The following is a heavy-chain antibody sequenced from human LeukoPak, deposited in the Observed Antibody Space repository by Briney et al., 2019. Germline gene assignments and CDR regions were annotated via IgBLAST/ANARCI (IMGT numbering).Heavy chain of an antibody. CDR1: GGSVSSSCYY. V-gene: IGHV4-39*01. CDR3: ATSSGWYTGDFDY. Sequence: SETLSLTCTVSGGSVSSSCYYWGWLRETRGKGPERLGSIYYSGSTYYDPSLKSRVTISVDTSKNQFSLKLSSVTAADTAVYYCATSSGWYTGDFDYWGQGTLVTVSS. J-gene: IGHJ4*02. CDR2: IYYSGST. D-gene: IGHD6-19*01.